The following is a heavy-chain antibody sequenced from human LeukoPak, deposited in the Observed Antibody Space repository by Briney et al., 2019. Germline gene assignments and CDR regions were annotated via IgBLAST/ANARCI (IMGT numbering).Heavy chain of an antibody. Sequence: ASVKVSCKASGYTFTGYYMLWVRQAPGQGLEWMGWINPNSGGTNYAQKFQGRVTMTRDTSISTAYMELSRLRSDDTAVYYCARVTNRYGHAFDIWGQGTMVTVSS. CDR3: ARVTNRYGHAFDI. CDR1: GYTFTGYY. V-gene: IGHV1-2*02. J-gene: IGHJ3*02. CDR2: INPNSGGT. D-gene: IGHD2-8*01.